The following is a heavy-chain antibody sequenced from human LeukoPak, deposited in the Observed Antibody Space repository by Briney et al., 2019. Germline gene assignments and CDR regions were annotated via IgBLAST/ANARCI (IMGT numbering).Heavy chain of an antibody. CDR2: IYYSGST. D-gene: IGHD3-9*01. V-gene: IGHV4-39*01. J-gene: IGHJ5*02. CDR1: GDSISSTNYY. Sequence: SETLSLTCTVSGDSISSTNYYWGWIRQPPGKGLEWIGSIYYSGSTYYNTSLESRVTISVDTSKNQFSLKLSSVTAADTAVYYCARGGSGLRYFDWLRSSWFDPWGQGTLVTVSS. CDR3: ARGGSGLRYFDWLRSSWFDP.